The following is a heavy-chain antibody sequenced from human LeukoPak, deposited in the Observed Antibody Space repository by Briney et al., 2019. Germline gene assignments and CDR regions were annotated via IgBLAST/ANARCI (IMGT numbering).Heavy chain of an antibody. J-gene: IGHJ4*02. V-gene: IGHV1-2*02. D-gene: IGHD3-10*01. Sequence: ASVKASCKASGYIFTHYYIHWVRQAPGQGLEWMGWINPNSGGTNYAQKFQGRVTMTGDTSINTAYMELSRLTSDDTAVYYCSRDRGYYDSGNYPTDYWGQGTLVTVSS. CDR3: SRDRGYYDSGNYPTDY. CDR1: GYIFTHYY. CDR2: INPNSGGT.